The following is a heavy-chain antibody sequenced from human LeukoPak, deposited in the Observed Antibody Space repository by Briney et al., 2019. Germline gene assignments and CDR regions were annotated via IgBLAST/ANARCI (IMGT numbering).Heavy chain of an antibody. Sequence: GASVKVSCKASGGTFSSYAISWVRRAPGQGLEWMGRIIPILGIANYAQKFQGRVTITADKSTSTAYMELSSLRSEDTAVYYCARERGSGYDLRHDYWGQGTLVTVSS. D-gene: IGHD5-12*01. V-gene: IGHV1-69*04. CDR3: ARERGSGYDLRHDY. J-gene: IGHJ4*02. CDR1: GGTFSSYA. CDR2: IIPILGIA.